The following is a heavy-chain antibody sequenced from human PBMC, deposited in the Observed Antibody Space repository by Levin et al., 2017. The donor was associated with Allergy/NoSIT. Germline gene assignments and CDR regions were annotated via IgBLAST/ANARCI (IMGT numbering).Heavy chain of an antibody. CDR3: LTYYYDSSGYYYFDY. CDR2: IKSKTDGGTT. J-gene: IGHJ4*02. V-gene: IGHV3-15*01. CDR1: GFTFSNAW. D-gene: IGHD3-22*01. Sequence: PGGSLRLSCAASGFTFSNAWMSWVRQAPGKGLEWVGRIKSKTDGGTTDYAAPVKGRFTISRDDSKNTLYLQMNSLKTEDTAVYYCLTYYYDSSGYYYFDYWGQGTLVTVSS.